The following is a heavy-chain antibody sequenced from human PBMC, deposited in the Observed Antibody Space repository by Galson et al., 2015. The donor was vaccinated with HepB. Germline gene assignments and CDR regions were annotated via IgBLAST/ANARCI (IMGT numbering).Heavy chain of an antibody. V-gene: IGHV4-31*03. CDR2: IHYTGKT. CDR1: GDSITSRAYF. Sequence: TLSLTCTVSGDSITSRAYFWTWIRQHAGRGLERIAPIHYTGKTTPNPSLESRLSTSLDTSKNHFSLDLRSATDADTAIYYCARMSVNRKVGWFDSWGQGTLVIVST. CDR3: ARMSVNRKVGWFDS. J-gene: IGHJ5*01.